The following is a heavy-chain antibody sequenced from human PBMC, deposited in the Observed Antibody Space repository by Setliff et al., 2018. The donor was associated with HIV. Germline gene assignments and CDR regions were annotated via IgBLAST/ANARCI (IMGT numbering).Heavy chain of an antibody. J-gene: IGHJ6*02. V-gene: IGHV3-30*04. CDR2: MSYDGSNI. D-gene: IGHD2-21*01. CDR3: ARGRDSGYYYGMDV. Sequence: GGFLRLSCAASGFTFSNYAMHWVRQAPGKGLECVSLMSYDGSNIYYADSVKGRFTISRDNSKNTLYLQMNSLRVEDTAVYYCARGRDSGYYYGMDVWGQGTTVTVSS. CDR1: GFTFSNYA.